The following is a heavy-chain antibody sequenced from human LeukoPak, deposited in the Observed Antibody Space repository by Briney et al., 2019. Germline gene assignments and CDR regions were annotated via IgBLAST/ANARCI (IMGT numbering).Heavy chain of an antibody. CDR3: AREGSSGWYEFWFDP. D-gene: IGHD6-19*01. Sequence: GGSLRLSCTASGFTVSNNYMSWVRQAPGKGLEWVSVIYSAGTTYYTDSVKGRFTISRDNSKNTLYLQMNSLRAEDTAVYYCAREGSSGWYEFWFDPWGQGTLVTVSS. J-gene: IGHJ5*02. V-gene: IGHV3-66*01. CDR2: IYSAGTT. CDR1: GFTVSNNY.